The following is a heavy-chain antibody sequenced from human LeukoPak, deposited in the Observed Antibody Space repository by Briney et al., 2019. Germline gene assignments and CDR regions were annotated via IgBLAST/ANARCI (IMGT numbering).Heavy chain of an antibody. CDR1: GFTFSSYW. D-gene: IGHD6-19*01. J-gene: IGHJ5*02. CDR3: AREVYSSGWYRRYNWFDP. CDR2: INSDGSSA. V-gene: IGHV3-74*01. Sequence: PGGSLRLSCAASGFTFSSYWMHWVGQAPGKGLVWVSRINSDGSSASYADSVKGRFTISRDNAKNTLYLQMNSLRAEDTAVYYCAREVYSSGWYRRYNWFDPWAQGTLVTVSS.